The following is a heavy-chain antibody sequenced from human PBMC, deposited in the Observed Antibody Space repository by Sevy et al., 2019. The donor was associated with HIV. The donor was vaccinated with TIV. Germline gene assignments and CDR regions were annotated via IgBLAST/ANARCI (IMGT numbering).Heavy chain of an antibody. CDR3: TRHRSMIVVAYTSDYYYGMDV. J-gene: IGHJ6*02. Sequence: GGSLRLSCAASAFTFSGSAMHWVRQASGKGLEWVGRIRSKANSYATAYAASVKGRFTISRDDSKNTAYLQMNSLKTEDTAVYYCTRHRSMIVVAYTSDYYYGMDVWGQGTTVTVSS. CDR2: IRSKANSYAT. V-gene: IGHV3-73*01. D-gene: IGHD3-22*01. CDR1: AFTFSGSA.